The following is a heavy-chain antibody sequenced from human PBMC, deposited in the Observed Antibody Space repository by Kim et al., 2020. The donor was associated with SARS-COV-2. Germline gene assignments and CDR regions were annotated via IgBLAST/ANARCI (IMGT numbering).Heavy chain of an antibody. J-gene: IGHJ4*02. D-gene: IGHD3-10*01. V-gene: IGHV4-59*12. CDR1: GGSTDNYY. CDR2: NYFGGSI. Sequence: SETLSLTCSVSGGSTDNYYWSWLRQPPGKGPEWLGQNYFGGSINYNPALQSRVTISEDASKSRFSLSLRSVTAADTAVYYCARDPQPFYYGSGFDTWGPGILVTVST. CDR3: ARDPQPFYYGSGFDT.